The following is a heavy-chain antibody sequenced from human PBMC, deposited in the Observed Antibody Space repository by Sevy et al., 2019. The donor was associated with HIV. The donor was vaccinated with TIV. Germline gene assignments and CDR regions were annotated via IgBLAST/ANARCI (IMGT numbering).Heavy chain of an antibody. Sequence: AAVKVSCKASGYTFTDYFMHWVRQAPRQGLERMGWINPNSRGTNYAQRFRGRVTMTRDTSISKAFMELSRLRSDETAVYYCTSLSGYYYDSSRYYNTDAFDIWGQGTMVTVSS. CDR3: TSLSGYYYDSSRYYNTDAFDI. CDR2: INPNSRGT. D-gene: IGHD3-22*01. V-gene: IGHV1-2*02. J-gene: IGHJ3*02. CDR1: GYTFTDYF.